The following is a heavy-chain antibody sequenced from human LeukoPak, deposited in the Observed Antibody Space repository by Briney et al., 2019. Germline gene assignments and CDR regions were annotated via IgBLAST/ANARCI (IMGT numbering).Heavy chain of an antibody. D-gene: IGHD5-12*01. CDR2: INPNSGGT. J-gene: IGHJ6*02. CDR3: ARDLGYSGYDYRGGMDV. Sequence: ASVKVSCKASGYTFTGYYMHWVRQAPGQGLEWMGWINPNSGGTNYAQKFQGRVTMTRDTSISTAYMELSRLRSDDTAVYYCARDLGYSGYDYRGGMDVWGQGTTVTVSS. V-gene: IGHV1-2*02. CDR1: GYTFTGYY.